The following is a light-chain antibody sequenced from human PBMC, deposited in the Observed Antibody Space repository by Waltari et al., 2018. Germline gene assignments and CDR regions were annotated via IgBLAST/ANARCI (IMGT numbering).Light chain of an antibody. CDR3: QQYYEAPRT. J-gene: IGKJ2*02. CDR2: AAS. Sequence: DIQLTQSPSSLSATLGDRVTITCRASQGIRDSLAWYQKKQGKAPKLLVHAASRLESGVPSRFSGSGSGPEYTLTISSLQPEDLATYYCQQYYEAPRTFGQGTNLEI. V-gene: IGKV1-NL1*01. CDR1: QGIRDS.